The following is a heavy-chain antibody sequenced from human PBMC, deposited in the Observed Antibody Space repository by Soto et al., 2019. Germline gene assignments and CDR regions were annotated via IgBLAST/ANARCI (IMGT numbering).Heavy chain of an antibody. CDR1: GYTFTGYY. CDR2: INPNSGGT. J-gene: IGHJ6*02. D-gene: IGHD3-10*01. CDR3: ARGTYYYGSGSYSKGYGMDV. Sequence: QVQLVQSGAEVKKPGASVKVSCKASGYTFTGYYMHWVRQAPGQGLEWMGWINPNSGGTNYAQKFQGWFTMTRDTSISTAYMELSRLRSDDTAVYYCARGTYYYGSGSYSKGYGMDVWGQGTTVTVSS. V-gene: IGHV1-2*04.